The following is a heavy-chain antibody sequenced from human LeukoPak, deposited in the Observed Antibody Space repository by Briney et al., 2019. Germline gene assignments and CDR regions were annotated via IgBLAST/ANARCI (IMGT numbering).Heavy chain of an antibody. V-gene: IGHV3-48*03. Sequence: GGSLRLACAASRFTFSSYELNWVRQAPGKGLEWVSYISSSGSTIYYADSVKGRFTISRDNAKNSLYLQMNSLRAEDTAVYYCAELGITMIGGVWGKGTTVTISS. CDR2: ISSSGSTI. CDR1: RFTFSSYE. J-gene: IGHJ6*04. D-gene: IGHD3-10*02. CDR3: AELGITMIGGV.